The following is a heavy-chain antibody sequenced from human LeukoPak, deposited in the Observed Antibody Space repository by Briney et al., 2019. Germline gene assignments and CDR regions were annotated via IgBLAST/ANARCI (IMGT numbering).Heavy chain of an antibody. D-gene: IGHD5-12*01. Sequence: PGGSLRLSCEASGYTFTNYGVHWVRQAPGQGLEWMGRINPNSGGTNYAQKFQGRVTMTRDTSISTAYMELSRLRSDDTAVYYCAREDSGYDRSLNYWGQGTLVTVSS. J-gene: IGHJ4*02. CDR2: INPNSGGT. CDR1: GYTFTNYG. V-gene: IGHV1-2*06. CDR3: AREDSGYDRSLNY.